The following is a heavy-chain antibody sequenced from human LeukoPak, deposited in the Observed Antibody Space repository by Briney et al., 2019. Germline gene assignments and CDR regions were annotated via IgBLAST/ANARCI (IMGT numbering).Heavy chain of an antibody. V-gene: IGHV1-2*02. J-gene: IGHJ6*02. D-gene: IGHD6-25*01. CDR1: GYTFTGYY. Sequence: ASVKVSCKASGYTFTGYYMHWVRQAPGQGLEWMGCINPNSGGTNYAQKFQGRVTMTRDTSISTAYMELSSLKSDDTAVYYCARRAVYYYYGMDVWGQGSTVTVSS. CDR2: INPNSGGT. CDR3: ARRAVYYYYGMDV.